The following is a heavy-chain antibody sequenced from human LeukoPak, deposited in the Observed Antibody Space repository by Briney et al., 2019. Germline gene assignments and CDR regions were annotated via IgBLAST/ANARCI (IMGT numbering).Heavy chain of an antibody. CDR2: IYYSGTT. Sequence: PSETLSLTCTVSGGSISSSSYYWGWIRQPPGKGLEWIGSIYYSGTTFYNPSLKSRVTISVDTSKNQFSLKLSSVTAADTAVYYCARQSILAARGCWGQGTLVTVSS. J-gene: IGHJ4*02. CDR3: ARQSILAARGC. V-gene: IGHV4-39*01. CDR1: GGSISSSSYY. D-gene: IGHD6-6*01.